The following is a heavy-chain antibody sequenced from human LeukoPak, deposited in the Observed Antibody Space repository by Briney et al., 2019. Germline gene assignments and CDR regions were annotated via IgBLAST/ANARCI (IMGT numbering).Heavy chain of an antibody. Sequence: PSETLSLTCAVYGGSFSGYYWSWIRQPPGKGLEWIGEIDHSGGTNYNPSLKSRVTISVDTSKNQFSLKLSSVTAADTAVYYCARDNTVMVTDYWGQGTLVTVSS. J-gene: IGHJ4*02. CDR1: GGSFSGYY. CDR2: IDHSGGT. V-gene: IGHV4-34*01. CDR3: ARDNTVMVTDY. D-gene: IGHD5-18*01.